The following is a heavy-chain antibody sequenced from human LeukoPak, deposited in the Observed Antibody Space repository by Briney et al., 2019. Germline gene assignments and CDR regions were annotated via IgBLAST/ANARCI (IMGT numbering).Heavy chain of an antibody. V-gene: IGHV4-59*12. Sequence: SETLSLTCTVSGGSINSYYWSWVRQPPGKGLEWIGSIFYSGSTYYNPSLKSRVTISVDTSKNQFSLKLSSVTAADTAVYYCARDHKTVEAFDIWGQGTMVTVSS. CDR3: ARDHKTVEAFDI. D-gene: IGHD5-24*01. CDR2: IFYSGST. CDR1: GGSINSYY. J-gene: IGHJ3*02.